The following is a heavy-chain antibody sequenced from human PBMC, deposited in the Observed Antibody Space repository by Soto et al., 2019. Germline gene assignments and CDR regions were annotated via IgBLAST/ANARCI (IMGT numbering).Heavy chain of an antibody. J-gene: IGHJ5*02. Sequence: ASVKVSCKSSGYTLNAYYLHWVRQAPGQGLEWMGIIDPSGGGTSYAQKFQGRLTMTRDTSTSTVYMELSSLRSEDTAVYYCARDRVDCSGGNCWRSVEDTWGQGTLVTVSS. CDR1: GYTLNAYY. CDR2: IDPSGGGT. CDR3: ARDRVDCSGGNCWRSVEDT. V-gene: IGHV1-46*02. D-gene: IGHD2-15*01.